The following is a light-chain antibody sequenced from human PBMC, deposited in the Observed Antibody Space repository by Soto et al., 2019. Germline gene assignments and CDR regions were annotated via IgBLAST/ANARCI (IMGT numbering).Light chain of an antibody. J-gene: IGKJ1*01. Sequence: EIVLTQSPAPLSLSPGERATLSCRASQSVSSYLAWYQQKPGQAPRLLIYDASNRATGIPARFSCSGSGTDFTLTISSLEPEDFAVYYCQHRKNWPWTFGQGTKVEMK. CDR3: QHRKNWPWT. CDR1: QSVSSY. CDR2: DAS. V-gene: IGKV3-11*01.